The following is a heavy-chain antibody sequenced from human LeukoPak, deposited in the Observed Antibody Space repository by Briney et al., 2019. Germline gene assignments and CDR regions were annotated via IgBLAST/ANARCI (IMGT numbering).Heavy chain of an antibody. D-gene: IGHD2-15*01. J-gene: IGHJ5*02. Sequence: SVKVSCKASGGTFSSYAISWVRQAPGQGLEWMGRIIPILGIANYAQKFQGRVTITADKSTSTAYMELSSLRSEDTAVYYCARGGANLGYCSGGSCSNWFDPWGQGTLVTVSS. CDR2: IIPILGIA. CDR1: GGTFSSYA. V-gene: IGHV1-69*04. CDR3: ARGGANLGYCSGGSCSNWFDP.